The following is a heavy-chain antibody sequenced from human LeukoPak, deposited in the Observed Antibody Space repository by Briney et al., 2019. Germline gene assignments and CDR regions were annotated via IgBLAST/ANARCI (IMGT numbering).Heavy chain of an antibody. Sequence: PGGSLRLSCEASGFTFSSYGMSWVRQAPGKGLERVSSISDSGGSTYYAASVKGRFTISRDNSKNTVYVQMNSLRAEDTAVYYCAKDRLRVAGGFDYWGQGTLVTVSS. D-gene: IGHD3-10*01. J-gene: IGHJ4*02. CDR3: AKDRLRVAGGFDY. V-gene: IGHV3-23*01. CDR1: GFTFSSYG. CDR2: ISDSGGST.